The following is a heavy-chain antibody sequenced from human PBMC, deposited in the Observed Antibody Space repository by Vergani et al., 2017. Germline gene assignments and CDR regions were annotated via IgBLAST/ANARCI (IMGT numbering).Heavy chain of an antibody. CDR1: GGSISSGGYY. D-gene: IGHD1-20*01. J-gene: IGHJ4*02. Sequence: QVQLQESGPGLVKPSQTLSLTCTVSGGSISSGGYYWSWIRQHPGKGLEWIGYIYYSGSTYYNPSLKSRVTISVDTSKNHFSLKLSSVTAADTAVYYCAIGRAGQQLVLKSITGTTVLLVFDYWGQGTLVTVSS. CDR2: IYYSGST. V-gene: IGHV4-31*03. CDR3: AIGRAGQQLVLKSITGTTVLLVFDY.